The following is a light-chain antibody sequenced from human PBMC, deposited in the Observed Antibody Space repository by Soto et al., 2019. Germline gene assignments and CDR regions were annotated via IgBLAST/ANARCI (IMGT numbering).Light chain of an antibody. V-gene: IGKV1-8*01. J-gene: IGKJ1*01. CDR1: QGISSY. CDR2: AAS. Sequence: AIRMTQSPSSLFTSTGDRVTITCRASQGISSYLAWYQQKPGKAPELLIYAASTLQSGVPSRFSGSGSGTDFTLTISCLQSEDFATYYCQQYYSFPPTFGQGTKVDIK. CDR3: QQYYSFPPT.